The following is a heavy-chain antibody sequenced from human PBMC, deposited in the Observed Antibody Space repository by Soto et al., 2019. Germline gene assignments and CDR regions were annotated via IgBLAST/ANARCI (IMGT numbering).Heavy chain of an antibody. D-gene: IGHD1-1*01. CDR1: GYAFTTYG. CDR3: ARGRYGDY. V-gene: IGHV1-18*01. CDR2: ISAHNDNT. Sequence: QVHLVQSGAEVKKPGASVKVSCQGSGYAFTTYGITWVRQAPGQGLEWMGWISAHNDNTNYAQKLQGRVTVTRDTSTSTAYMELRSLRCDDTAVYYCARGRYGDYWGQGALVTVSS. J-gene: IGHJ4*02.